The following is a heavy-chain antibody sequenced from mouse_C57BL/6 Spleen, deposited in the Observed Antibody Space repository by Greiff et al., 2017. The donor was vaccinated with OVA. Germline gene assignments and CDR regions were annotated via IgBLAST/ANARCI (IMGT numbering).Heavy chain of an antibody. CDR1: GYTFTSYW. CDR3: ARRDGRTYAMDY. Sequence: QVQLQQPGAELVKPGASVKLSCKASGYTFTSYWMQWVNQRPGQGLEWIGEIDPSDSSTNYNQKFKGQATLTVDTSSSTAYMQLSSLTSEDTAVYYCARRDGRTYAMDYWGQGTSVTVSS. CDR2: IDPSDSST. V-gene: IGHV1-50*01. D-gene: IGHD2-3*01. J-gene: IGHJ4*01.